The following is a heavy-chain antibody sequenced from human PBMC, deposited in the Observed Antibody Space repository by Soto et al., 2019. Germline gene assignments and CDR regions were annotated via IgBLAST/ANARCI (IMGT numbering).Heavy chain of an antibody. Sequence: ASVKVSCKASGYTFTSYDINWVRQATGQGLEWMGWMNPNSGNTGYAQKFQGRVTMTRNTSISTAYMELSSLRSEDTAVYYCARLSAGYIWGSYRPAADAFDIWGQGTMVTVSS. CDR2: MNPNSGNT. J-gene: IGHJ3*02. CDR1: GYTFTSYD. V-gene: IGHV1-8*01. CDR3: ARLSAGYIWGSYRPAADAFDI. D-gene: IGHD3-16*02.